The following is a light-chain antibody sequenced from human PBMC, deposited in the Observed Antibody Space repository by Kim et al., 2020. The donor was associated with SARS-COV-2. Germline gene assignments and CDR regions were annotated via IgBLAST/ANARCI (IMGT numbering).Light chain of an antibody. CDR3: QQYYRTPRT. CDR1: QSVLYNSDNKNY. CDR2: WAS. Sequence: DIVMTQSPDSLAVSLGERATINCKSSQSVLYNSDNKNYLTWYQQKPGQPPKLLIYWASTRESGVPDRFSGSGSGTDFTLTINSLQAEDVAVYYCQQYYRTPRTFGQGTKVEIK. J-gene: IGKJ1*01. V-gene: IGKV4-1*01.